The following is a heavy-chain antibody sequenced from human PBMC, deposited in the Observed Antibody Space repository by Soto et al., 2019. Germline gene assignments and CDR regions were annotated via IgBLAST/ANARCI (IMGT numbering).Heavy chain of an antibody. CDR1: GYTFTDYY. D-gene: IGHD6-19*01. CDR2: INPSGGNT. CDR3: ATSICSNGWFVH. V-gene: IGHV1-46*01. J-gene: IGHJ5*02. Sequence: QVQLVQSGAEVRKPGASVKISCKASGYTFTDYYLHWVRQSPGQGLEWMGIINPSGGNTSYPQNFQGRVTMTRDSSTSTVFMDLSSLRSEDTALYYCATSICSNGWFVHWGQGTLVTVSS.